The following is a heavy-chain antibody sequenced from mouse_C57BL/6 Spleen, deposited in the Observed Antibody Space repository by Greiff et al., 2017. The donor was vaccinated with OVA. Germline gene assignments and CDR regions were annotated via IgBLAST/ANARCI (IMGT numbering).Heavy chain of an antibody. CDR2: IDPSDSNT. CDR3: ARKGNGNFYFDY. CDR1: GYTFTSYW. Sequence: QVQLQQPGAELVMPGASVKLSCKASGYTFTSYWMHWVKQRPGQGLEWIGEIDPSDSNTNYNQKFKGKSTLTVDKSSSTAYMQLSILTYEDSAVYCCARKGNGNFYFDYWGQGTTLTVSS. V-gene: IGHV1-69*01. J-gene: IGHJ2*01. D-gene: IGHD2-1*01.